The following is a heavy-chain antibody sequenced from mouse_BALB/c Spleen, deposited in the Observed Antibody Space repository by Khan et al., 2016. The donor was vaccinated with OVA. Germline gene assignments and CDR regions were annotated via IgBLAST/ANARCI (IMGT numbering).Heavy chain of an antibody. V-gene: IGHV9-3-1*01. J-gene: IGHJ4*01. CDR1: GYTFTNFG. CDR3: ARPPSFSYTVAY. Sequence: QIQLVQSGPELKKPGETVKISCKASGYTFTNFGMNWVKQAPGKGLEWMGWINTYTGEPTYADDFKGRFAFSLDTSASTAYLQINNLKNEDTATYFCARPPSFSYTVAYWGQGTSITVSS. CDR2: INTYTGEP.